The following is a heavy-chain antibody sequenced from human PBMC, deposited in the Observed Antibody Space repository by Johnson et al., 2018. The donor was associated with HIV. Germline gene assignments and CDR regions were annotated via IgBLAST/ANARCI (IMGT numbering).Heavy chain of an antibody. Sequence: QVQLVESGGGVVQPGRSLRLSCAASGFTFSSYGMHWVRQAPGKGLEWVAVIWYDGSNKYYADSVKGRFTISRDNSKNTLYLQMNSLRAEDTAVYYCARGPITILGVVTPGDAFDIWGQGTMVTVSS. V-gene: IGHV3-30*19. CDR3: ARGPITILGVVTPGDAFDI. J-gene: IGHJ3*02. CDR1: GFTFSSYG. D-gene: IGHD3-3*01. CDR2: IWYDGSNK.